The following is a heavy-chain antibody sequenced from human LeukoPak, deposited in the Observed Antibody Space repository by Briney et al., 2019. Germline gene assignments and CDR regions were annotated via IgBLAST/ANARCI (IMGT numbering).Heavy chain of an antibody. CDR3: AKGRGGDRKYSFDY. CDR1: GFTFSGNG. CDR2: ISYDGSTK. D-gene: IGHD2-21*02. Sequence: PGGSLRLSCAASGFTFSGNGMHWVRQAPGKGREWVAAISYDGSTKNYPDSVKGRCTKSSDSTKNTLYLELNSLRAEARATVRGAKGRGGDRKYSFDYWGQGALVTVSS. J-gene: IGHJ4*02. V-gene: IGHV3-30*18.